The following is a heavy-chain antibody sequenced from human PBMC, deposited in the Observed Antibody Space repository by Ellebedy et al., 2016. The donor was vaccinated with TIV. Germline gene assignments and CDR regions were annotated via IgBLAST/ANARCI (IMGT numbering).Heavy chain of an antibody. J-gene: IGHJ6*02. CDR2: INPSGGST. CDR1: GYTFTSYY. Sequence: ASVKVSXKASGYTFTSYYMHWVRQAPGQGLEWMGIINPSGGSTSYAQKFQGRVTMTRDTSTSTVYMELSSLRSEDTAVYYCARERRITIFGVTPAGGMDVWGQGTTVTVSS. D-gene: IGHD3-3*01. CDR3: ARERRITIFGVTPAGGMDV. V-gene: IGHV1-46*01.